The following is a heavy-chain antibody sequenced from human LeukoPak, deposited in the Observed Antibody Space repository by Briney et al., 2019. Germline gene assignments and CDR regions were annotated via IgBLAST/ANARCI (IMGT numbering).Heavy chain of an antibody. J-gene: IGHJ4*02. CDR3: AGGGNVETDY. V-gene: IGHV3-30-3*01. CDR2: LSYDGFKK. D-gene: IGHD4-23*01. Sequence: GGSLRLSCEGSGITLSNHGLHWVRQAPGKGLEWVALLSYDGFKKYYADSVKGRFTISRDNSKNTLYLQMNSLRAEDTAVYYCAGGGNVETDYWGQGTLVTVSS. CDR1: GITLSNHG.